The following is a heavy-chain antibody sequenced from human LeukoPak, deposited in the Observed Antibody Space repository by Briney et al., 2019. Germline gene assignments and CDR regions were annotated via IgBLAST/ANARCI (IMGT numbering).Heavy chain of an antibody. V-gene: IGHV1-69*13. CDR1: GGTFSRYA. Sequence: ASVKVSCKASGGTFSRYAINWVRQAPGQGLEWMGGIIPIFGTANYAQKFQGRVTITADESTSTAYMELSSLRSEDTAVYYCARSRGSCYSCGDYWGQGTLATVSS. CDR2: IIPIFGTA. J-gene: IGHJ4*02. CDR3: ARSRGSCYSCGDY. D-gene: IGHD2-15*01.